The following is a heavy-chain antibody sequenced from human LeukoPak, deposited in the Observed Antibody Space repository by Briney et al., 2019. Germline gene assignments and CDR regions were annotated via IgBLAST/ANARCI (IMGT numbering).Heavy chain of an antibody. D-gene: IGHD4-17*01. J-gene: IGHJ4*02. V-gene: IGHV3-7*04. CDR3: ARGVTSLDY. Sequence: PGGSLRLSCSASGFLFSTYWMAWVRQAPGKGLDWVATISRGGSEKYYVDSVKGRFTISRDNAKNSLYLHVNTLRAEDTAVYYCARGVTSLDYWGRGTLVTVSS. CDR2: ISRGGSEK. CDR1: GFLFSTYW.